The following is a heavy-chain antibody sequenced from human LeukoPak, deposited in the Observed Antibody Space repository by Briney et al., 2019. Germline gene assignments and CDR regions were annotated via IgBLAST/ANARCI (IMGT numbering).Heavy chain of an antibody. D-gene: IGHD3-22*01. V-gene: IGHV4-39*07. CDR1: GGSISGSSYY. CDR3: ARNSYYYDESGPLGY. Sequence: SQTLSLTCTVSGGSISGSSYYWGWIRQPPGQGLEWIGNIYYSGTTYYNPSLKSRVTISVDTSKNQFSLKLNSVTAADTAVYYCARNSYYYDESGPLGYWSQGTLVTVSS. J-gene: IGHJ4*02. CDR2: IYYSGTT.